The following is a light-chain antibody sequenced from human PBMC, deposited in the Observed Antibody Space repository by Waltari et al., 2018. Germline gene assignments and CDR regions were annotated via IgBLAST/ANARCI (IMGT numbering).Light chain of an antibody. Sequence: DIQVTPSPSSLSASVGDRVTITCRTSQGIGIDLGWYQQKPGKAPKRLIYAVSSLQSGVPSRFSGSGSGTEFTLTINSLQPEDFTTYYCLHHNSYPLTFGGGTKVEIK. CDR3: LHHNSYPLT. J-gene: IGKJ4*01. CDR1: QGIGID. V-gene: IGKV1-17*01. CDR2: AVS.